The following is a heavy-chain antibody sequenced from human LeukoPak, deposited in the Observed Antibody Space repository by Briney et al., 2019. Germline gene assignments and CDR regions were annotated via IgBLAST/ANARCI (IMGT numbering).Heavy chain of an antibody. CDR2: SNPNNCGT. CDR1: GYTLTDYF. CDR3: ARAQSLTAPAGTFANA. Sequence: SVQVSRQASGYTLTDYFLQGLRRAPAQGVDGMGWSNPNNCGTHFTQRFQGRVTMTRDTSTSTAYMELSSLRSDDTAVYYCARAQSLTAPAGTFANAWGQGTLVTVSS. J-gene: IGHJ5*02. D-gene: IGHD6-13*01. V-gene: IGHV1-2*02.